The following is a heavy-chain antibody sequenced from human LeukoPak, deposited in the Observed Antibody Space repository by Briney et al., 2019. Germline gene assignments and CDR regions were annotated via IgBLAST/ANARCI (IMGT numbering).Heavy chain of an antibody. CDR3: ARETYYDFWSGYYTDYYYYYMDV. Sequence: GGSLRLSCAASGFTFSSYAMHWVRQAPGKGLEWVAVISYDGSNKYYADSVKGRFTISRDNSKNTLYLQMNSLRAEDTAVYYCARETYYDFWSGYYTDYYYYYMDVWGKGTTVTVSS. J-gene: IGHJ6*03. V-gene: IGHV3-30*04. D-gene: IGHD3-3*01. CDR2: ISYDGSNK. CDR1: GFTFSSYA.